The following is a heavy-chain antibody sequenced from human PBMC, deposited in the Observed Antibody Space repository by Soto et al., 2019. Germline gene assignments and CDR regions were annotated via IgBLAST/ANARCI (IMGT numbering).Heavy chain of an antibody. Sequence: EVQLLESGGDLIQPGGSLRLSCAASGFTFNIYAMTWVRQAPGKGLEWVSAISRYGDFTYYADSVEGRFTISRDNSKNTLYLQMNSLRAEDTAVYYGAKDRYLDHDSHCYLFDNWGQGTLVTVSS. CDR1: GFTFNIYA. V-gene: IGHV3-23*01. CDR3: AKDRYLDHDSHCYLFDN. D-gene: IGHD3-22*01. CDR2: ISRYGDFT. J-gene: IGHJ4*02.